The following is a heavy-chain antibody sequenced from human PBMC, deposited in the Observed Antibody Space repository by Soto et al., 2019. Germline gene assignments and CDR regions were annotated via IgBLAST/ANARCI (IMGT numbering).Heavy chain of an antibody. Sequence: GGSLRLSCAASGFTFSSYAMSWVRQAPGKGLEWVSAISGSGGSTYYADSVKGRFTISRDNSKNTLYLQMNSLRAEDTAVYYCAKGPLPNYDFWSCYFDYWGQGTLVTVSS. CDR3: AKGPLPNYDFWSCYFDY. CDR2: ISGSGGST. J-gene: IGHJ4*02. D-gene: IGHD3-3*01. CDR1: GFTFSSYA. V-gene: IGHV3-23*01.